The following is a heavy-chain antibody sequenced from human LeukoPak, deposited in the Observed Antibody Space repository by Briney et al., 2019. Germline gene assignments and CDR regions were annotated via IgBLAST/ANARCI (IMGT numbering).Heavy chain of an antibody. CDR3: AKDPYYYYDSSGYYYPLLLGYYMDV. V-gene: IGHV3-30*02. CDR2: IRYDGSNK. D-gene: IGHD3-22*01. J-gene: IGHJ6*03. CDR1: GFTFNNYS. Sequence: GGSLRLSCAASGFTFNNYSMNWVRQVPGKGLEWVAFIRYDGSNKYYADSVKGRFTISRDNSKNTLYLQMNSLRAEDTAVYYCAKDPYYYYDSSGYYYPLLLGYYMDVWGKGTTVTISS.